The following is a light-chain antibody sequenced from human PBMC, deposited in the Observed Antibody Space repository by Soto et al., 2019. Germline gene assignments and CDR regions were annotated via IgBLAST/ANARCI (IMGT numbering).Light chain of an antibody. Sequence: QSVLTQPRSVSGSPGQSVTISCTGTSSDVGGYNYVSWYQQHPGKAPKLMIYDVSKRPSGVPDRFSGSKSGNTASLTISGLPAEDEADYYCCLYAGSYAYVFVTGTKLTVL. J-gene: IGLJ1*01. CDR2: DVS. CDR1: SSDVGGYNY. V-gene: IGLV2-11*01. CDR3: CLYAGSYAYV.